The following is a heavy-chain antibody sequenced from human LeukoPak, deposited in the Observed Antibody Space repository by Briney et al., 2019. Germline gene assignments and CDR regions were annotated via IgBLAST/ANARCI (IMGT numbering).Heavy chain of an antibody. Sequence: ASVKVSCKASGYTFTGYYMHWVRQAPGQGLEWMGWINPSSGGTNYAQKFQGRVTMTRDTSISTAYMELSRLRSDDTAVYYCARSRTRQQHDYGAYWGQGTLVTVSS. J-gene: IGHJ4*02. CDR2: INPSSGGT. V-gene: IGHV1-2*02. D-gene: IGHD1/OR15-1a*01. CDR3: ARSRTRQQHDYGAY. CDR1: GYTFTGYY.